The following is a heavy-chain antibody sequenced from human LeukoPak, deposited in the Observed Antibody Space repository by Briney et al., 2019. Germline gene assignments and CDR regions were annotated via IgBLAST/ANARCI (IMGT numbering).Heavy chain of an antibody. D-gene: IGHD6-6*01. J-gene: IGHJ2*01. Sequence: ASVKVSCKASGYTLTSYYMHWVRQGPGQGLEWMGIINPSGGSTSYAQKFQGRVTMTRDTSTNTVYMELSSLRSEDTAVYYCARGASSIAALNPFWNFDLWGRGTLVTVSS. CDR2: INPSGGST. V-gene: IGHV1-46*01. CDR1: GYTLTSYY. CDR3: ARGASSIAALNPFWNFDL.